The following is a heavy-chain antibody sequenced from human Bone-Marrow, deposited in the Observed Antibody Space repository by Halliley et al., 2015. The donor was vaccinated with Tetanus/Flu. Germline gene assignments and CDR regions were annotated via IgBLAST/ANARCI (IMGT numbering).Heavy chain of an antibody. V-gene: IGHV2-26*01. D-gene: IGHD1-26*01. CDR3: ARMAWEDAFVT. CDR1: GFSLNNGRMG. CDR2: IFSNDEK. Sequence: LVKPTQTLTLTCTVSGFSLNNGRMGVSWIRQPPGKALEWLAHIFSNDEKAYRTSLKSRLTISKDTPKSQVVLIMTNADPVDTATYYCARMAWEDAFVTWGPGTMVTVS. J-gene: IGHJ3*02.